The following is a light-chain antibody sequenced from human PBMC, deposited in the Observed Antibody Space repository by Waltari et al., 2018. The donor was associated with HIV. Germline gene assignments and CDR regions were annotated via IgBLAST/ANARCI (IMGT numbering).Light chain of an antibody. CDR3: QAWDSSTWV. CDR2: QDT. CDR1: NLGKKY. Sequence: SYELTQPPSVSVSPGQTASITCSGDNLGKKYATWYQRKPGQSPVVVIYQDTKRPSGIPERFSGSNSGNTATLTISGTQAMDEADYYCQAWDSSTWVFGGGTMLTVL. V-gene: IGLV3-1*01. J-gene: IGLJ3*02.